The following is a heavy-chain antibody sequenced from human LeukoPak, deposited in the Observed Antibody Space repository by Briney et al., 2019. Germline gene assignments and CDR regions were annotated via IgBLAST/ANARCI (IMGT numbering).Heavy chain of an antibody. V-gene: IGHV3-33*03. J-gene: IGHJ1*01. D-gene: IGHD1-26*01. CDR2: IWYDGSNK. CDR1: GFTFSSYG. CDR3: ANPRPSSGSYSFYLLHFQH. Sequence: GGSLRLSCAASGFTFSSYGMHWVRQAPGKGLEWVAVIWYDGSNKYYADSEKGRFTISRDKAKNSRYLQMNSLRAEDTAVYYCANPRPSSGSYSFYLLHFQHWGQGTLVTVSS.